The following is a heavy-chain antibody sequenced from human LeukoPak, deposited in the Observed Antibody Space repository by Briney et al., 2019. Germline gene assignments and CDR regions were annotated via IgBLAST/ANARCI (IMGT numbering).Heavy chain of an antibody. J-gene: IGHJ3*02. D-gene: IGHD4-17*01. V-gene: IGHV3-30*18. Sequence: GGSLRLSCAASGFTFSSYGMHWVRQAPGKGLEWVAVISYDGSNKYYADSVKGRFTISRDNSKNTLYLQMNSLRAEDTAVYYCGKDPNGDYIGAFDMWGQGTMVTVSP. CDR3: GKDPNGDYIGAFDM. CDR2: ISYDGSNK. CDR1: GFTFSSYG.